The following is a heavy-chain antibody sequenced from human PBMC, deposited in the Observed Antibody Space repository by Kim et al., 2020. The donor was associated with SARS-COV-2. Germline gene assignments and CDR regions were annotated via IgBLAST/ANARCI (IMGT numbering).Heavy chain of an antibody. V-gene: IGHV3-73*01. CDR1: GFSLSGSV. CDR3: LCGGDCHFQQ. J-gene: IGHJ1*01. Sequence: GGSLRLSCAVSGFSLSGSVMHWVRQASGKGLEWVGLIRSKANNYATANAASVKGRFTISRDDSKNTAYLQMNSLKVEDTAVYYCLCGGDCHFQQWGQGTLVTVSS. D-gene: IGHD2-21*01. CDR2: IRSKANNYAT.